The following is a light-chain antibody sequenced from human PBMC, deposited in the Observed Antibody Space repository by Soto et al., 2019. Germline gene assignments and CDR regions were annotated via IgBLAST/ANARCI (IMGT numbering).Light chain of an antibody. CDR2: DTS. J-gene: IGKJ4*01. V-gene: IGKV3-11*01. CDR1: QSVTKY. Sequence: EIVLTQSPATLSLSPGEIATLYFRASQSVTKYLAWYQQKPGQAPRLLIYDTSNRATGIPARFCGSGSGTDFTLTISSLESEDSGIYYCQQRYNWLTFGGGTKVDIK. CDR3: QQRYNWLT.